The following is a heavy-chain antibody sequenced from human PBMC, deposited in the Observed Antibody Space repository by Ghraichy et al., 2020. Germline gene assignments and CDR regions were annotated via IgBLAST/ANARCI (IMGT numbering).Heavy chain of an antibody. CDR2: ISSSSSYI. Sequence: LSLTCAASGFTFSSYSMNWVRQAPGKGLEWVSSISSSSSYIYYADSVKGRFTISRDNAKNSLYLQMNSLRAEDTAVYYCARDIKGDYWGQGTLVTVSS. J-gene: IGHJ4*02. CDR1: GFTFSSYS. CDR3: ARDIKGDY. V-gene: IGHV3-21*01.